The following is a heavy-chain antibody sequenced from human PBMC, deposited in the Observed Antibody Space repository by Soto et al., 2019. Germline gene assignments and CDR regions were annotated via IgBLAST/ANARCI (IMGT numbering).Heavy chain of an antibody. CDR1: GFTFSSYA. Sequence: PGGSLRLSCAASGFTFSSYAMIWVRQAPGKGLEWVSAISGSGGSTYYADSVKGRFTISRDNSKNTLYLQMNSLRAEDTAVYYCAKFGRYDTYYYYYMDVWGKGTTVTVSS. CDR2: ISGSGGST. CDR3: AKFGRYDTYYYYYMDV. J-gene: IGHJ6*03. V-gene: IGHV3-23*01. D-gene: IGHD3-9*01.